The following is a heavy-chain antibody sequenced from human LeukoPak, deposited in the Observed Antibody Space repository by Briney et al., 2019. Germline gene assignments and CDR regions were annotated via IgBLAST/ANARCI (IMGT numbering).Heavy chain of an antibody. J-gene: IGHJ4*02. CDR1: GFTFSSYA. V-gene: IGHV3-64*01. CDR3: ARGSVVVTTSPDPFDY. D-gene: IGHD3-22*01. CDR2: ISSNGGST. Sequence: GGSLRLSCAASGFTFSSYAMHWVRQAPGKGLEYVSAISSNGGSTYYANSVKGRFTISRDNSKNTLYLQMGSLRAEDMAVYYCARGSVVVTTSPDPFDYWGQGTLVTVSS.